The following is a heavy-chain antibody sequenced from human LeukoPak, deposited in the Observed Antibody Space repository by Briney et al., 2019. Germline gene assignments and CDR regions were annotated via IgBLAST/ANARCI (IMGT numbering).Heavy chain of an antibody. J-gene: IGHJ4*02. V-gene: IGHV1-69*13. CDR2: IIPIFGTA. CDR3: ARGDPFTYYYDSSGYYYFDY. D-gene: IGHD3-22*01. Sequence: SVKVSCKASGGTFSSYAISWVRQAPGQGLEWMGGIIPIFGTANYAQKFQGRVTITADESTSTAYMELSSLRSEDTAVYYCARGDPFTYYYDSSGYYYFDYWGQGTLVTVS. CDR1: GGTFSSYA.